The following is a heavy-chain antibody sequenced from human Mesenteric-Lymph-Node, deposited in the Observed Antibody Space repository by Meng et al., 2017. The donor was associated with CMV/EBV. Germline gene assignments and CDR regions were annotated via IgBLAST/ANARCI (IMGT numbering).Heavy chain of an antibody. D-gene: IGHD3-22*01. CDR3: ARCYDSSGLYYEDFDY. Sequence: ASVKVSCKASGYPFTTYGITWVRQAPGQGPEWMGWVTTYSGNTNYAQKFQGRVTMTTETSTSTVYMELRSLRSDDTAVYYCARCYDSSGLYYEDFDYWGQGTPVTVSS. V-gene: IGHV1-18*01. CDR2: VTTYSGNT. J-gene: IGHJ4*02. CDR1: GYPFTTYG.